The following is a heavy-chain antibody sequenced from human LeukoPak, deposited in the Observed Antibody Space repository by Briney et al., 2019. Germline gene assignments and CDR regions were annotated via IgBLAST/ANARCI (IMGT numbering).Heavy chain of an antibody. CDR3: AKFWTGVAATPAY. Sequence: GGSLRLSCAASGFTFSSYGMHWVRQAPGKGLEWVAVISYDGTNKYYADSVKGRFTISRDNSKNTLYLQMNSLRTDDTAVYYCAKFWTGVAATPAYWGQGTLVTVSS. CDR2: ISYDGTNK. J-gene: IGHJ4*02. CDR1: GFTFSSYG. D-gene: IGHD2-15*01. V-gene: IGHV3-30*18.